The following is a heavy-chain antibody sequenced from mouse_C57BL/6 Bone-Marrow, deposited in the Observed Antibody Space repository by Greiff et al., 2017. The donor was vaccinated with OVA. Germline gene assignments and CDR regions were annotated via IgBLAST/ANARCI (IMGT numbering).Heavy chain of an antibody. Sequence: VQLQQSGAELVRPGASVKLSCTASGFNFNDDSMHWVKQRPEQGLEWIGWIDPENGDTEYASKFQGKATITADTSSNTAYLQLSSLTSEDTAVYYCTSYEDDEAYYAMDYWGQGTSVTVSS. CDR3: TSYEDDEAYYAMDY. CDR1: GFNFNDDS. CDR2: IDPENGDT. J-gene: IGHJ4*01. V-gene: IGHV14-4*01. D-gene: IGHD2-4*01.